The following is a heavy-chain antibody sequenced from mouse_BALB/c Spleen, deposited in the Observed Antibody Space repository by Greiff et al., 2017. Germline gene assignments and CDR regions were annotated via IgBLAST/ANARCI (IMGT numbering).Heavy chain of an antibody. D-gene: IGHD1-1*01. CDR3: ARRGYGSSYWYFDV. V-gene: IGHV5-12-2*01. CDR2: ISNGGGST. Sequence: DVQLVESGGGLVQPGGSLKLSCAASGFTFSSYTMSWVRQTPEKRLEWVAYISNGGGSTYYPDTVKGRFTISRDNAKNTLYLQMSSLKSEDTAMYYCARRGYGSSYWYFDVWGAGTTVTVSS. CDR1: GFTFSSYT. J-gene: IGHJ1*01.